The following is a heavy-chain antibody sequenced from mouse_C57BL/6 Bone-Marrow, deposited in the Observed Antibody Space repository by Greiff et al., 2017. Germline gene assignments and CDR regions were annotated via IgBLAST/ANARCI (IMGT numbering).Heavy chain of an antibody. J-gene: IGHJ3*01. CDR3: ARPCDLLPFAY. CDR2: IDPSDSYT. Sequence: VQLQQPGAELVKPGASVKLSCKASGYTFTSYWMQWVKQRPGQGLEWIGEIDPSDSYTNYNQKFKGKATLTVDTSSSTAYMQLSSLTSEDSAVYYCARPCDLLPFAYWGQGTLVTVSA. D-gene: IGHD2-1*01. CDR1: GYTFTSYW. V-gene: IGHV1-50*01.